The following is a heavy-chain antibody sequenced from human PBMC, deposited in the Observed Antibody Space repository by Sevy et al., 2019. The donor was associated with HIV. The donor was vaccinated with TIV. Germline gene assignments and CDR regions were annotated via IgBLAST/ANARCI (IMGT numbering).Heavy chain of an antibody. CDR3: AREFCVSADCYATWYYGMDV. D-gene: IGHD2-2*01. V-gene: IGHV4-61*02. Sequence: SETLSLTCTVSGGSISNGNYYWSWIRQPAGKGLEWIGRIYTSGNTNYSPSLKSRVAMSVDTSKNQFSLNLTSVTAADTAVYYCAREFCVSADCYATWYYGMDVWGQGTMVTVSS. J-gene: IGHJ6*02. CDR1: GGSISNGNYY. CDR2: IYTSGNT.